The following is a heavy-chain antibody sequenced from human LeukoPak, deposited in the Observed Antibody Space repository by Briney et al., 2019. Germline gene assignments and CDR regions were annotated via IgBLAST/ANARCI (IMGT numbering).Heavy chain of an antibody. CDR3: ARDYLYAFDY. CDR1: GFSFSSYS. D-gene: IGHD2-2*01. Sequence: GGSLRLSCAASGFSFSSYSMNWVRQAPGKGLEWVSYISGSGNAKHYTDSVKGRFTISRDNAKNALYLQMNSLRAEDTAVYFCARDYLYAFDYWGQGTVVTVSS. CDR2: ISGSGNAK. V-gene: IGHV3-48*01. J-gene: IGHJ4*02.